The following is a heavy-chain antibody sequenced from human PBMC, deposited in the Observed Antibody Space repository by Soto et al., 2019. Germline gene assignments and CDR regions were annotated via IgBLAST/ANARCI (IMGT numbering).Heavy chain of an antibody. D-gene: IGHD3-10*01. J-gene: IGHJ6*03. V-gene: IGHV1-24*01. CDR2: FDPEDGET. Sequence: ASVKVSCKVSGYTLTELSMHWVRQAPGKGLEWMGGFDPEDGETIYAQKFQGRVTMTEDTSTDTAYMELSSLRSEDTAVYYCATGKRFGDIDYSYYMDVWGKGTTVTVPS. CDR3: ATGKRFGDIDYSYYMDV. CDR1: GYTLTELS.